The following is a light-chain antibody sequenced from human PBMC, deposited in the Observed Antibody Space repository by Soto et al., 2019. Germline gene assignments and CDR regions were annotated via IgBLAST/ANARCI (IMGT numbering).Light chain of an antibody. V-gene: IGLV1-40*01. CDR2: GHS. J-gene: IGLJ1*01. CDR3: QSYDSSLSTSV. Sequence: QSALTQPPSVSGAPGQRVTISCTGSSSNIGAGYDVHWYQQLPGTAPKLLLSGHSNRPSGVPDRFSGSKSGTSASLAITGLQAEDEADYYCQSYDSSLSTSVFGTGTKVTVL. CDR1: SSNIGAGYD.